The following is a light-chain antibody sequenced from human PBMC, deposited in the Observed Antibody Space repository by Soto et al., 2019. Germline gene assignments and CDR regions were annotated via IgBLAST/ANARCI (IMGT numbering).Light chain of an antibody. Sequence: QSVLTQPPSVSGAPGQRVTISCTGSSSNIGANYDVHWYQHLPGTAPKLLIYGNTNRPSGVPDRFSGSKSGTSASLAITGLQPEDEADYYCQSYDNSLSASLFGGGTKLTVL. J-gene: IGLJ3*02. CDR2: GNT. CDR1: SSNIGANYD. CDR3: QSYDNSLSASL. V-gene: IGLV1-40*01.